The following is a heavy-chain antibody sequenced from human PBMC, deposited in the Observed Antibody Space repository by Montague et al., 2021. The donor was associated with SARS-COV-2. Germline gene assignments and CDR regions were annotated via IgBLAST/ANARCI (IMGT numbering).Heavy chain of an antibody. CDR3: ARGGGYRDAFDI. CDR1: GFTFSSHA. D-gene: IGHD5-18*01. Sequence: SLRLSCSASGFTFSSHAMHWVRQAPGKGLERLAVISYYGFNQYYADSVKGRFTISRDNSKNTLSLQMNSLRTEDTAVYYCARGGGYRDAFDIWGQGTMVTVSS. V-gene: IGHV3-30*04. CDR2: ISYYGFNQ. J-gene: IGHJ3*02.